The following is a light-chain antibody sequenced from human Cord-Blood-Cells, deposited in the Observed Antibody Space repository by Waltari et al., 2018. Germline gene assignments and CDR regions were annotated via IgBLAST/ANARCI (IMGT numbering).Light chain of an antibody. CDR1: QSVLYSSNNKNY. CDR2: WAS. J-gene: IGKJ4*01. Sequence: DIVMTQSPDSLAVSLGERATINCKSSQSVLYSSNNKNYLAWYQQKPGQHPKLLIYWASTRESGVPDRFSGSRSGIDVTLTISSLQAEDVAVYYCQQYYSTPLTFGGGTKVEIK. CDR3: QQYYSTPLT. V-gene: IGKV4-1*01.